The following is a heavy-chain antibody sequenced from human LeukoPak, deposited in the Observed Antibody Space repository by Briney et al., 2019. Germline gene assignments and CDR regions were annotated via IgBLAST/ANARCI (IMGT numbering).Heavy chain of an antibody. D-gene: IGHD4-23*01. CDR1: GFTFSDYW. V-gene: IGHV3-74*01. CDR2: IISDGSST. J-gene: IGHJ4*02. CDR3: ATLSGTVVRDY. Sequence: PGGSLRLSCAASGFTFSDYWMHWVRQAPGKGLVWVSRIISDGSSTSYADSVKGRFTISRDNAKNMLYLQMNSLRAEDTAVYYCATLSGTVVRDYWGQGTLVTVSS.